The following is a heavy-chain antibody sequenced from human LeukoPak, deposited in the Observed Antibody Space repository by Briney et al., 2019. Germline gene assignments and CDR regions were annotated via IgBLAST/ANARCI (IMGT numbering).Heavy chain of an antibody. CDR1: GYSISSGHY. J-gene: IGHJ5*02. Sequence: SETLSLTCSVSGYSISSGHYWVWIRQPPGRVLEWIGSVYRSGTAYYNPSLKSRVTISVDTSKNHFYLNLTSVTAADTAVYYCGRGKYSWFGEFSYWFDPWGQGTLVTVSS. CDR3: GRGKYSWFGEFSYWFDP. D-gene: IGHD3-10*01. V-gene: IGHV4-38-2*02. CDR2: VYRSGTA.